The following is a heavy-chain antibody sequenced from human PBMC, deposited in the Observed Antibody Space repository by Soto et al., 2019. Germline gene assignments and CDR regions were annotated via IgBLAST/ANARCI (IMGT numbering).Heavy chain of an antibody. J-gene: IGHJ4*02. D-gene: IGHD6-6*01. CDR3: AREGKRITQLVGSDS. CDR1: GYNFNNYG. Sequence: QVQLVQSGAEVKKPGASVNVSCRASGYNFNNYGISWVRQAPGQGLEWMGWISAYNDKTNYAQKFHDRLTMNTDTSTGTAYMELGSLRSDDTAVYYCAREGKRITQLVGSDSWGQGTRVTVSS. CDR2: ISAYNDKT. V-gene: IGHV1-18*01.